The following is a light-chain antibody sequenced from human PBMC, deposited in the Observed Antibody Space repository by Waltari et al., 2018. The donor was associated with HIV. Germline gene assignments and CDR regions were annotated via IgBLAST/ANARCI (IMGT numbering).Light chain of an antibody. Sequence: QSTLTQPPSVSGSLGQSVTIACSGTSSDIGSYNRVSWYQQPPGTAPKLIIYEVTNRPPGVAVRFSGSKSGNTASLTISGLQAEDEADYYCSSYTTSSTWVFGGGTQLTVL. V-gene: IGLV2-18*02. CDR1: SSDIGSYNR. CDR3: SSYTTSSTWV. CDR2: EVT. J-gene: IGLJ3*02.